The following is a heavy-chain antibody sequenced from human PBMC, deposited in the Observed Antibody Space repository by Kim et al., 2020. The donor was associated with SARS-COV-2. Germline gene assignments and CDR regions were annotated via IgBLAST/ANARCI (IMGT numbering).Heavy chain of an antibody. Sequence: GESLKISCKGSGYSFTSYWIGWVRQMPGKGLEWMGIIYPGDSDTRYSPSFQGQVTISADKSISTAYLQWSSLKASDTAMYYCARHKSYCTNGVCYSDYYYGMDVWGEGTTVTVSS. CDR3: ARHKSYCTNGVCYSDYYYGMDV. V-gene: IGHV5-51*01. CDR1: GYSFTSYW. CDR2: IYPGDSDT. D-gene: IGHD2-8*01. J-gene: IGHJ6*04.